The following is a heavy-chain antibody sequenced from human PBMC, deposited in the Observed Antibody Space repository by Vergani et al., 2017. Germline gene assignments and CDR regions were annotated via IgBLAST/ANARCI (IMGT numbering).Heavy chain of an antibody. Sequence: QVQLQESGPGLVKPSETLSLTCAVSGYSISSGYYWGWIRQPPGKGLEWIGSIYHSGSTYYNPSLKSRVTISVDTSKNQFSLKLSSVTAADTAVYYCASTAGIAMYYFDYWGQGTLVTVSP. J-gene: IGHJ4*02. D-gene: IGHD6-13*01. V-gene: IGHV4-38-2*01. CDR3: ASTAGIAMYYFDY. CDR2: IYHSGST. CDR1: GYSISSGYY.